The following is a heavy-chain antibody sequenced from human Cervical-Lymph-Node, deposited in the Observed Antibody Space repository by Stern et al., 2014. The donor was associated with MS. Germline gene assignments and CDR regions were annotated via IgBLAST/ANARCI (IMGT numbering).Heavy chain of an antibody. D-gene: IGHD3-22*01. CDR1: GGSISSGGYY. Sequence: QVQLQESGPGLVKPSQILSLTCTVSGGSISSGGYYWSWIRQHPGKGLEWIGDIYYSGSTYYNPSLKSRVTISVDTSKNQFSLKLSSVTAADTAVYYCARGIDYYDSSGPLDYWGQGTLVTVSS. CDR3: ARGIDYYDSSGPLDY. J-gene: IGHJ4*02. V-gene: IGHV4-31*03. CDR2: IYYSGST.